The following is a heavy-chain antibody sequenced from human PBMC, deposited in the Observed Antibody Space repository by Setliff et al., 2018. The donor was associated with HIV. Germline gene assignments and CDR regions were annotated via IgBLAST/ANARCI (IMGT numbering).Heavy chain of an antibody. Sequence: LSETLSLTCAVYGGSFSGYYWSWIRQPPGKGLEWIGEINQSGSTNYNPSLKSRVTISVDTSKNQFSLKLNSMTAADTGVYYCARRSRSYSSSPFQGGAFDIWGQGTMVTVSS. CDR2: INQSGST. J-gene: IGHJ3*02. CDR1: GGSFSGYY. D-gene: IGHD6-6*01. CDR3: ARRSRSYSSSPFQGGAFDI. V-gene: IGHV4-34*01.